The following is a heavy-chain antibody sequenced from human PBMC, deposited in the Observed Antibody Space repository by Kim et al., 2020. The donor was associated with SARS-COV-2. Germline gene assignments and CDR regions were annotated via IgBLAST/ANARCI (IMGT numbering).Heavy chain of an antibody. CDR3: ASFTPYYNDSSGPFER. J-gene: IGHJ1*01. CDR2: ISSSSSYI. Sequence: GGSLRLSCAASGFTFSRYSMNWVRQAPGKGLEWVSSISSSSSYIYSADSVKGRFTISRDNAKNSLYLQMNSLRAEDTAVYYCASFTPYYNDSSGPFERWGQGTRSPSPQ. D-gene: IGHD3-22*01. CDR1: GFTFSRYS. V-gene: IGHV3-21*01.